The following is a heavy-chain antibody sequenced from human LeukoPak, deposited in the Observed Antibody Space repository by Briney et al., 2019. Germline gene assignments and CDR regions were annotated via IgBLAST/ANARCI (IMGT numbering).Heavy chain of an antibody. Sequence: GGSLRLSCAASGFTFSTYWMSWVRQSPGKGLEWVANMSPDGSGKYYADSVRGRFTISRDNAKNSFYLQMNSLRVEDTAVYYCVRDEKKRGGDYWGQATLVTVST. CDR2: MSPDGSGK. CDR3: VRDEKKRGGDY. J-gene: IGHJ4*02. CDR1: GFTFSTYW. V-gene: IGHV3-7*01. D-gene: IGHD3-16*01.